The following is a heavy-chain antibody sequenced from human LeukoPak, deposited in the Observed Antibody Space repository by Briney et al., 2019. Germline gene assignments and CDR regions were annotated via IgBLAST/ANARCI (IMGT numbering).Heavy chain of an antibody. CDR1: GFTFSGYS. Sequence: GGSLRLSCAASGFTFSGYSIHWVRQAPGKGLEWVAVSGGGSSTNYADSVKGRFTISRENSKNTLYLQMNSLRAEDTAVYYCAHTDSYYFDSGMVSWGQGALVTVSS. CDR2: SGGGSST. J-gene: IGHJ5*02. V-gene: IGHV3-23*01. CDR3: AHTDSYYFDSGMVS. D-gene: IGHD3-22*01.